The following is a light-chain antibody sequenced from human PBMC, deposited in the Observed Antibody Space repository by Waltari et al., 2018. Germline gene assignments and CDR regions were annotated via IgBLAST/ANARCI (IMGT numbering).Light chain of an antibody. V-gene: IGKV3-20*01. J-gene: IGKJ1*01. CDR1: QSVSRT. CDR3: QKYGTRPAT. Sequence: EIVLTQSPGTLSLSPGERATLSCRASQSVSRTLAWYQQKPGQAPRLHSYDASIRATGIPDRFRCSGSGTDVSLTISRLEPEDFAVYYCQKYGTRPATFGQGTKVEIK. CDR2: DAS.